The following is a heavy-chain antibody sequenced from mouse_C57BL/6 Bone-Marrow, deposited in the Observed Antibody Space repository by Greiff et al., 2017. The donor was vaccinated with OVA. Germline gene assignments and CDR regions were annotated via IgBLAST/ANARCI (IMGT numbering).Heavy chain of an antibody. Sequence: VQLQQSGAELARPGASVKLSCKASGYTFTSYGISWVKQRTGQGLEWIGEIYPRSGNTYYNEKFKGKATLTADKSSSTAYMGLRSLTSEDSAVYVCARSGDYGAMDYWGQGTSVTVSS. D-gene: IGHD2-4*01. CDR3: ARSGDYGAMDY. CDR2: IYPRSGNT. J-gene: IGHJ4*01. CDR1: GYTFTSYG. V-gene: IGHV1-81*01.